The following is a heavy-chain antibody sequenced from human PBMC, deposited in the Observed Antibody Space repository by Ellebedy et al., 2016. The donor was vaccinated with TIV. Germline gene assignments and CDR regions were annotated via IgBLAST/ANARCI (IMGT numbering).Heavy chain of an antibody. V-gene: IGHV3-13*01. CDR1: GFTFSSYD. J-gene: IGHJ4*03. CDR3: ARVRFGDTAVDY. Sequence: GESLEISCAASGFTFSSYDMHWVRQGTGKGLEWVSAIGTAGDTYYPGSVKGRFTISRENATNSLYLQITSLRAEDTAVYYCARVRFGDTAVDYWGQGTLVTVSS. CDR2: IGTAGDT. D-gene: IGHD2-21*01.